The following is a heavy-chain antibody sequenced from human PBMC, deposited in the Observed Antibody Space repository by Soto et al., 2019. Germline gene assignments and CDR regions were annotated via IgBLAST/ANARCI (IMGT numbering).Heavy chain of an antibody. Sequence: GGSLRLSCAASGFTFSSYSLHWVRQAPGKGLEWVSYISGDSSNIYYADSVKGRFTISRDNAKNSLFLQMNSLRDEDAAVYYCARDLGDILIKWFDPCGQGTLVSVSA. J-gene: IGHJ5*02. D-gene: IGHD3-9*01. CDR2: ISGDSSNI. V-gene: IGHV3-48*02. CDR1: GFTFSSYS. CDR3: ARDLGDILIKWFDP.